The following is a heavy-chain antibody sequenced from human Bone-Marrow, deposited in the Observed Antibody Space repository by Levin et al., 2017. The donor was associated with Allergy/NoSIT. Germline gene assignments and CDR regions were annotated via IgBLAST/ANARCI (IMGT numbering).Heavy chain of an antibody. CDR2: ISSSSSYI. J-gene: IGHJ4*02. Sequence: GESLKISCAASGFTFSSYSMNWVRQAPGKGLEWVSSISSSSSYIYYADSVKGRFTISRDNAKNSLYLQMNSLRAEDTAVYYCAREGPQPITMIVVVIFRAEYYFDYWGQGTLVTVSS. CDR1: GFTFSSYS. CDR3: AREGPQPITMIVVVIFRAEYYFDY. D-gene: IGHD3-22*01. V-gene: IGHV3-21*01.